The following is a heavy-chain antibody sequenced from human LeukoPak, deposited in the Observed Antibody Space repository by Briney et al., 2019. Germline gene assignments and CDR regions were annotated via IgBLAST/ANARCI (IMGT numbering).Heavy chain of an antibody. CDR2: IKQDGSEK. CDR1: GFTFSSCW. J-gene: IGHJ4*02. Sequence: GGSLRLSCAASGFTFSSCWMTWVRQAPGKGLEWVANIKQDGSEKYYVDSVKGRFSISRDNAKNSVYLQMNSLRAEDTAVYYCARAQYYFDSWGQGALVTVSS. V-gene: IGHV3-7*02. CDR3: ARAQYYFDS.